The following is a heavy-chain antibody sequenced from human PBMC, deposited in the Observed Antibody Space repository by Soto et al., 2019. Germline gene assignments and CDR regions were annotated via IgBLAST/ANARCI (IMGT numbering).Heavy chain of an antibody. CDR1: GGSISGGGDY. J-gene: IGHJ4*02. V-gene: IGHV4-31*03. Sequence: QVQLQESGPGLVKPSQTLSLTCTVSGGSISGGGDYWNWIRQHPGKGLEWIGYIYYSGSTYYNPSLKSRVTISVDTSKKQFSLKLSSVTAADTAVYYCARSEYYVSSGYPFDYWGQGTLVTVSS. CDR3: ARSEYYVSSGYPFDY. D-gene: IGHD3-22*01. CDR2: IYYSGST.